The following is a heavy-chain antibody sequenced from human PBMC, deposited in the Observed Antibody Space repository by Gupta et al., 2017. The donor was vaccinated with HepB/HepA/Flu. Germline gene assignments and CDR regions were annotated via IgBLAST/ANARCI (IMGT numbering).Heavy chain of an antibody. V-gene: IGHV2-5*02. J-gene: IGHJ4*02. Sequence: PTLVKPTQTLTLTCTFSGFSLSTRGVGVGWSRQPPGKALEWLALIYWDDDKRYSPSVKSRVTITKDTSKNQVVLTLTNMDPVDTATYYCAHGYFDSSGAQIDYWGQGTLVTVSS. CDR2: IYWDDDK. D-gene: IGHD3-22*01. CDR1: GFSLSTRGVG. CDR3: AHGYFDSSGAQIDY.